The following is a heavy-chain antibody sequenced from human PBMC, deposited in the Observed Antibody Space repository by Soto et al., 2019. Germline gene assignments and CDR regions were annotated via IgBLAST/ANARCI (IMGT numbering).Heavy chain of an antibody. Sequence: GGSLRLSCAASGFTFSTYDIHWVRQATGKGLEWVSGTSTTGDTFYSGSVKGRFSISRENAKSSLYLQMNSLKIEDTAVYYCTTTWELLLYFDNWGQGTLVTVSS. CDR1: GFTFSTYD. CDR2: TSTTGDT. CDR3: TTTWELLLYFDN. D-gene: IGHD2-15*01. V-gene: IGHV3-13*04. J-gene: IGHJ4*02.